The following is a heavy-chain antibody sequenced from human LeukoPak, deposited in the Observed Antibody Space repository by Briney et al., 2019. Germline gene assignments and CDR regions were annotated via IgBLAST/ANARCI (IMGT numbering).Heavy chain of an antibody. CDR2: ISYDGSDK. CDR3: ARDYVACFDY. J-gene: IGHJ4*02. CDR1: GFTFSSYP. D-gene: IGHD3-16*01. Sequence: GGSLRLSCAASGFTFSSYPMHWVRQAPGKGLEWVAVISYDGSDKHYADPVKGRFTISRDNSKNTLYLQMNSLRAEDTAVYYCARDYVACFDYWGQGTLVTVSS. V-gene: IGHV3-30*04.